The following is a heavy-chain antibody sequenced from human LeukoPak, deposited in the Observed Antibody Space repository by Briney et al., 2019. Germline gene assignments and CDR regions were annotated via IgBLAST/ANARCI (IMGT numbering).Heavy chain of an antibody. Sequence: PAASVKVSCKASGYTFTSYDINWVRQATGQRLEWMGWMNPNSGNTGYAQKFQGRVTMTRNTSISTAYMELSSLRSEDTAVYYCARGPTQRGLRSTNWFDPWGQGTLVTVSS. CDR2: MNPNSGNT. D-gene: IGHD5-12*01. CDR1: GYTFTSYD. CDR3: ARGPTQRGLRSTNWFDP. J-gene: IGHJ5*02. V-gene: IGHV1-8*01.